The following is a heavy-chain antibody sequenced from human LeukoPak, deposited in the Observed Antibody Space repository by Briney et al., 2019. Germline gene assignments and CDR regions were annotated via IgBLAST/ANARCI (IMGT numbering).Heavy chain of an antibody. Sequence: SSETLSLTCTVSGGSINSYYWSWIRQPPGKGMEWIGYIFYSGVDRYNPALESRVTISIDTSKNQFSLKLSSVTAADTAIYYCARHDNYPGFGRGFGPWGQGTLVTVSS. D-gene: IGHD1-14*01. CDR1: GGSINSYY. CDR2: IFYSGVD. V-gene: IGHV4-59*08. CDR3: ARHDNYPGFGRGFGP. J-gene: IGHJ5*02.